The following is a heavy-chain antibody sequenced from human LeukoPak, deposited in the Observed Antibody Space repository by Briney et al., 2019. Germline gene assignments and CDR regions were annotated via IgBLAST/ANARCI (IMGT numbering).Heavy chain of an antibody. CDR2: IYHSGST. Sequence: PSETLSLTCAVSGGSISSSNWWSWVRQPPGKGLEWIGEIYHSGSTNYNPSLKSRVTISVDKSKNQFSLKLSSVTAADTAVYYCARWTRTPNYYYYYMDVWGKGTTVTISS. V-gene: IGHV4-4*02. CDR3: ARWTRTPNYYYYYMDV. J-gene: IGHJ6*03. CDR1: GGSISSSNW. D-gene: IGHD2-2*01.